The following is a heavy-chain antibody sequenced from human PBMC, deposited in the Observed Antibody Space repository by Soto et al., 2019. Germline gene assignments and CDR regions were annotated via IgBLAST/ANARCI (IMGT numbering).Heavy chain of an antibody. D-gene: IGHD3-10*01. CDR2: ISSSSSYI. V-gene: IGHV3-21*01. CDR3: ARDRESTYYYYGMDV. CDR1: GFTFSSYS. J-gene: IGHJ6*02. Sequence: PVGSLRLSCAASGFTFSSYSMNWVRQAPGKGLEWVSSISSSSSYIYYADSVKGRFTISRDNAKNSLYLQMKSLRAEDTAVYYCARDRESTYYYYGMDVWGQGTTVTVYS.